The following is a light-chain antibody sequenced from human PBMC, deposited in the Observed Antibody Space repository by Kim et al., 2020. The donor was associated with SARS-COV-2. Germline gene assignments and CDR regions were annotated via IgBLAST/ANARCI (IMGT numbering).Light chain of an antibody. CDR3: QSYDSSLSGWV. V-gene: IGLV1-40*01. CDR2: GNS. Sequence: QRVTISCTGSSSNIGAGYDVHWYQLLPGTAPKLLIYGNSNRPSGVPDRCSGSKSGTSASLAITGLQAEDEADYYGQSYDSSLSGWVFGGGTQRTV. J-gene: IGLJ3*02. CDR1: SSNIGAGYD.